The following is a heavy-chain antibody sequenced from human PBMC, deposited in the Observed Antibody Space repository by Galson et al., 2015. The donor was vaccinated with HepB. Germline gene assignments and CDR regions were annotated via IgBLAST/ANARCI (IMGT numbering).Heavy chain of an antibody. CDR1: RFPFSRYT. CDR2: ILSDGTT. J-gene: IGHJ3*01. V-gene: IGHV3-23*01. Sequence: SLRLSCAASRFPFSRYTMGWVRQAPGKGLEWVSAILSDGTTSYIDSVKDRFTISRDNSENRLYLQTNRLRDDDAALYYCARRVEGAFDVWGQGTMVTVSS. CDR3: ARRVEGAFDV.